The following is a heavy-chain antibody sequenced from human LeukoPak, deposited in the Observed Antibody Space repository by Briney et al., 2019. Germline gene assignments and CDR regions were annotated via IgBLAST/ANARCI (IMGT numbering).Heavy chain of an antibody. CDR1: SGSISSYY. D-gene: IGHD6-13*01. J-gene: IGHJ5*02. Sequence: PSETLSLTCTVSSGSISSYYWSWIRQPPGKGLEWIGYIYYSGSTNYNPSLKSRVTISVDTSKNQFSLKLSSVTAADTAVYYCARTGAAAGSNWFDPWGQGTLVTVSS. CDR3: ARTGAAAGSNWFDP. V-gene: IGHV4-59*08. CDR2: IYYSGST.